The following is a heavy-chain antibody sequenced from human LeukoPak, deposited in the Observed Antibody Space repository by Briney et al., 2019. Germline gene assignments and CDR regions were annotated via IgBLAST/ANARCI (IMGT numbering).Heavy chain of an antibody. D-gene: IGHD2-8*02. CDR2: ISDIGSI. CDR1: GDSISSYY. J-gene: IGHJ4*02. CDR3: AGHHPRNTVDF. Sequence: SETLSLTCTVSGDSISSYYWSWIRQPPGKGLEWIAYISDIGSINYNPSLKSRVTISLDTSKNQFSLKLGSVTAADTAVYYCAGHHPRNTVDFWGQGTLVTVSS. V-gene: IGHV4-59*08.